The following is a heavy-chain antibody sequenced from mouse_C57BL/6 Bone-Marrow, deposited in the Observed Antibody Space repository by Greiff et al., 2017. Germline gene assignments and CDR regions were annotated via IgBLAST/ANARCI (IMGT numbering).Heavy chain of an antibody. V-gene: IGHV1-15*01. CDR1: GYTFTDYE. CDR2: IDPETGGT. CDR3: TSAFYYGSLYYYAMDY. J-gene: IGHJ4*01. D-gene: IGHD1-1*01. Sequence: VQLQQSGAELVRPGASVTLSCKASGYTFTDYEMHWVKQTPVHGLEWIGAIDPETGGTAYNQKFKGKAILTADKSSSPAYMELRSLTSEDSAVYYCTSAFYYGSLYYYAMDYWGQGTSVTVSS.